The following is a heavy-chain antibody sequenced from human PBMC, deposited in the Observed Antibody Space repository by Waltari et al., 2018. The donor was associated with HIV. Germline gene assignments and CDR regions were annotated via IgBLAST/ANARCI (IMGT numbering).Heavy chain of an antibody. V-gene: IGHV4-39*07. CDR1: CGSISSSSYY. CDR3: ARNHAIGSSGWPLGWFDP. Sequence: QLQLQESGPGLVKPSETLSLTCTVSCGSISSSSYYWGWIRTPPGKGLAWIGSIYYSGSTYYNPALKSRVTISVDTSKNQFSLKLSSVTAADTAVYYCARNHAIGSSGWPLGWFDPWGQGTLVTVSS. CDR2: IYYSGST. D-gene: IGHD6-19*01. J-gene: IGHJ5*02.